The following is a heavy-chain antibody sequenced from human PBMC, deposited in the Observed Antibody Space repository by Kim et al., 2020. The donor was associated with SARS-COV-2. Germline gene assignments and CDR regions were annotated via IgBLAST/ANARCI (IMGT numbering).Heavy chain of an antibody. CDR3: AKGTYFDWLFGNWFDP. V-gene: IGHV3-23*01. CDR1: GFTFSSYA. D-gene: IGHD3-9*01. J-gene: IGHJ5*02. Sequence: GGSLRLSCAASGFTFSSYAMSWVRQAPGKGLEWVSAISGSGGSTYYADSVKGRFTISRDNSKNTLYLQMNSLRAEDTAVYYCAKGTYFDWLFGNWFDPWGQGTLVTVSS. CDR2: ISGSGGST.